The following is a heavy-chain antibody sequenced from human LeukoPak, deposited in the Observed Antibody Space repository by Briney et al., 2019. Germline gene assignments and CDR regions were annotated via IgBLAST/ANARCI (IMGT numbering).Heavy chain of an antibody. J-gene: IGHJ4*02. D-gene: IGHD4-11*01. Sequence: GGSLRLSCAASGFTFSSYSMNWVRQAPGKGLEWVSSISGSSSYIYYADSVKGRFTISRDNAKNSLYLQMNSLRAEDTALYYCARGTPTTRDFDSWGQGTLVTVSS. V-gene: IGHV3-21*01. CDR1: GFTFSSYS. CDR2: ISGSSSYI. CDR3: ARGTPTTRDFDS.